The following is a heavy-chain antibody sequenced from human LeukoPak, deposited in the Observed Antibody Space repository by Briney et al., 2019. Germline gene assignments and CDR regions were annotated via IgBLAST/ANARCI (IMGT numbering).Heavy chain of an antibody. J-gene: IGHJ3*02. CDR3: ASIVVVPAAMSAFDI. V-gene: IGHV1-2*02. CDR1: GYTFTGYY. CDR2: INPNSGGT. Sequence: ASVKVSCKASGYTFTGYYMHWVRQAPGQGLEWMGWINPNSGGTNYAQKFQGRVTMTRDTSISTAYMELSRLRSDDTAVYYCASIVVVPAAMSAFDIWGQRTMVTVSS. D-gene: IGHD2-2*01.